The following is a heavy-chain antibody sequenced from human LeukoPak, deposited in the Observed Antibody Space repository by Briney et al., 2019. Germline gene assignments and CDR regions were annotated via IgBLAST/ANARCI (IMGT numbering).Heavy chain of an antibody. CDR2: INPNSGGT. Sequence: GASEKVSCKASGYTFTGYYMHWVRQALGQGLEWLGWINPNSGGTNYAQKFQGRVTMTRDTSISTVYMELSRLRSDDTAVYYCARGAHYHDSSEGSDYWGQGTLVTVSS. D-gene: IGHD3-22*01. CDR1: GYTFTGYY. V-gene: IGHV1-2*02. J-gene: IGHJ4*02. CDR3: ARGAHYHDSSEGSDY.